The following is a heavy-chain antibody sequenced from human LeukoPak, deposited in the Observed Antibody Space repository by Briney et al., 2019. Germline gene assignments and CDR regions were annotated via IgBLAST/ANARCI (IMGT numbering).Heavy chain of an antibody. CDR2: IKSKTDGGTT. D-gene: IGHD4-17*01. V-gene: IGHV3-15*01. CDR3: AKRLNHNYFEY. Sequence: SGGSLRLSCAASGFTFSNAWMSWVRQAPGKGLEWVGRIKSKTDGGTTDYTAPVKGRFTISRDDSKNTLYLQMNSLRAEDTAAYYCAKRLNHNYFEYWGQGTLVTVSS. J-gene: IGHJ4*02. CDR1: GFTFSNAW.